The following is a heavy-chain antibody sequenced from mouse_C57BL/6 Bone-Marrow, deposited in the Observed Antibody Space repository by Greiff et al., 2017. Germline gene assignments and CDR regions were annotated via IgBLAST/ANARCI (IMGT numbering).Heavy chain of an antibody. D-gene: IGHD1-1*01. CDR3: ARTSLTTVVAPGAY. Sequence: EVKLVESGGGLVKPGGSLKLSCAASGFTFSDYGMHWVRQAPEKGLEWVAYISSGSSTIYYADTVKGRFTISRDNAKNTLFLQMTSLRSEDTAMYYCARTSLTTVVAPGAYWGQGTLVTVSA. V-gene: IGHV5-17*01. J-gene: IGHJ3*01. CDR1: GFTFSDYG. CDR2: ISSGSSTI.